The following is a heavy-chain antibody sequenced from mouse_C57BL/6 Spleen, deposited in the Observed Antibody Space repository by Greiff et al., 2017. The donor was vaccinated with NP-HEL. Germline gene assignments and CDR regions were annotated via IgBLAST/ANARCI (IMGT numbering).Heavy chain of an antibody. CDR1: GYTFTSYW. D-gene: IGHD2-10*01. J-gene: IGHJ4*01. V-gene: IGHV1-53*01. CDR3: ERSAAYYGNYVDAMDY. Sequence: QVHVKQPGTELVKPGASVKLSCKASGYTFTSYWMHWVKQRPGQGLEWIGNINPSNGGTNYNEKFKSKATLTVDKSSSTAYMQLSSLTSEDSAVYYCERSAAYYGNYVDAMDYWGQGTSVTVSS. CDR2: INPSNGGT.